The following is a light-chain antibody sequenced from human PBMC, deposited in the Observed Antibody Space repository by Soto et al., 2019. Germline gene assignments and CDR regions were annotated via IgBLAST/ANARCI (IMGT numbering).Light chain of an antibody. J-gene: IGKJ1*01. V-gene: IGKV3-11*01. CDR1: QSIGLA. CDR2: DAS. CDR3: QQRTDRPPWT. Sequence: EIVLTQSPATLSLSPGERATLSCRASQSIGLAIAWYQHKPGQAPRLLIFDASQRATGIPARFRGSGSGTDFTLSISSLEPEDFAAYYCQQRTDRPPWTVGQGTKV.